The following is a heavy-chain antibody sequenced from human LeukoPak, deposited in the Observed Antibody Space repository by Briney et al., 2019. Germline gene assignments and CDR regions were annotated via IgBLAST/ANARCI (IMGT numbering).Heavy chain of an antibody. V-gene: IGHV4-61*02. Sequence: PSQTLSLTCTVSGGSISSGSYYWSWIRQPAGKGLEWIGRIYTSGSTNYNPSLKSRVTISVDTSKNQFSLKLSSVAAADTAVYYCARGGRACGYSDYGEDYWGQGTLVTVTS. D-gene: IGHD5-12*01. J-gene: IGHJ4*02. CDR2: IYTSGST. CDR1: GGSISSGSYY. CDR3: ARGGRACGYSDYGEDY.